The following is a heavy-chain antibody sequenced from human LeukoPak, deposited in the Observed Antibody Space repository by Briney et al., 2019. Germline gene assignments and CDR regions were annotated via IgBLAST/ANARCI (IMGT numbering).Heavy chain of an antibody. Sequence: SGTLSLTCTVSGGSISSHYWSWIRQPPGKGLEWIGYIYYSGSTNYNPSLKSRVTISVDTSKNQFSLKLSSVTAADTAVYYCARAGVMVRGPTIYYYGMDVWGQGTTVTVSS. CDR1: GGSISSHY. CDR3: ARAGVMVRGPTIYYYGMDV. J-gene: IGHJ6*02. CDR2: IYYSGST. D-gene: IGHD3-10*01. V-gene: IGHV4-59*11.